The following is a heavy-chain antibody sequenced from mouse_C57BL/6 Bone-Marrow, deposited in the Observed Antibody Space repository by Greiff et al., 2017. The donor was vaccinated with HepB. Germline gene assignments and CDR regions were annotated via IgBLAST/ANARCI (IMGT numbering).Heavy chain of an antibody. D-gene: IGHD2-14*01. CDR1: GYTFTSYN. V-gene: IGHV1-12*01. CDR3: ARSEIGLYYYAMDY. Sequence: LQQSGAELVRPGASVKMSCKASGYTFTSYNMHWVKQTPRQGLEWIGAIYPGNGDTSYNQKFKGKATLTVDKSSSTAYMQLSSLTSEDSAVYFCARSEIGLYYYAMDYWGQGTSVTVSS. CDR2: IYPGNGDT. J-gene: IGHJ4*01.